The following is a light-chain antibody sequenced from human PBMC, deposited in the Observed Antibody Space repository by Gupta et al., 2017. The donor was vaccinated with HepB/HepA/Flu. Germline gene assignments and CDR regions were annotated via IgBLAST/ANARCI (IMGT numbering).Light chain of an antibody. V-gene: IGLV2-14*01. CDR3: SSYTSSGTLVV. J-gene: IGLJ2*01. CDR1: SSDVGGYNY. Sequence: QSALTQPASASGSPGQSITISCTGPSSDVGGYNYVSWYQQHPGKAPKLMISDVSSRPSGVSNRFSGSKSGDTASLTISGLQAEDEADYYCSSYTSSGTLVVFGGGTKVTVL. CDR2: DVS.